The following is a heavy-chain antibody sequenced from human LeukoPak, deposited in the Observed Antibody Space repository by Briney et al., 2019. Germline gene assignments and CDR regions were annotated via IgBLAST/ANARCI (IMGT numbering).Heavy chain of an antibody. V-gene: IGHV5-51*01. J-gene: IGHJ6*03. Sequence: GESLKISCKGSGYSFTSYWIGWVRQMPGKGLEWMGIIYPGDSDTRYSPPFQGQVTISADKSISTAYLQWSSLKASDTAMYYCARQGAAGKYYYYYMDVWGKGTTVTVSS. CDR1: GYSFTSYW. D-gene: IGHD6-13*01. CDR2: IYPGDSDT. CDR3: ARQGAAGKYYYYYMDV.